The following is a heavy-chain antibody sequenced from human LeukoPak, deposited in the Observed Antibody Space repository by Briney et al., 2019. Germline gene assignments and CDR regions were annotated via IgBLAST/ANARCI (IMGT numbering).Heavy chain of an antibody. Sequence: SETLSLTCAVYGGSFSGYYWSWIRQPPGKGLEWIGEINHSGSTNYNPSLKSRVTISVGTSKNQFSLKLFSVTAADTAVYYCAGGHNGYTYYFYYYMDVWGKGTTVTVSS. CDR2: INHSGST. CDR1: GGSFSGYY. V-gene: IGHV4-34*01. J-gene: IGHJ6*03. D-gene: IGHD3-16*01. CDR3: AGGHNGYTYYFYYYMDV.